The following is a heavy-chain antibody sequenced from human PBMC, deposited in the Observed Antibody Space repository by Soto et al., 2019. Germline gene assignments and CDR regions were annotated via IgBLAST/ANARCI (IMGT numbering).Heavy chain of an antibody. CDR3: ARERVYSSGWSAQYNWFGP. V-gene: IGHV1-46*01. J-gene: IGHJ5*02. D-gene: IGHD6-19*01. CDR2: INPSGGST. Sequence: VKVSCKASGYTFTSYYMHWVRQAPGQGLDWMGIINPSGGSTSYAQKFQGRVTMTRDTSTSTVYMELSSLRSEDTAVYYCARERVYSSGWSAQYNWFGPWGQGTLVTVSS. CDR1: GYTFTSYY.